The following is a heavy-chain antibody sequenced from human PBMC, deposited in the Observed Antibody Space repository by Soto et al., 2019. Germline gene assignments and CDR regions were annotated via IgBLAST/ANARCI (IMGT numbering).Heavy chain of an antibody. CDR3: ARGIGAAFDI. CDR2: IKQDGSEK. J-gene: IGHJ3*02. D-gene: IGHD3-16*01. CDR1: GFTFSNYW. Sequence: GGSLSLSCAACGFTFSNYWMHWVRQAPGKGLEWVANIKQDGSEKYYVDSLKGRFTISRDNAKNSLYLQMDSLRAEDTAVYYCARGIGAAFDIWGQGTMGTVSS. V-gene: IGHV3-7*05.